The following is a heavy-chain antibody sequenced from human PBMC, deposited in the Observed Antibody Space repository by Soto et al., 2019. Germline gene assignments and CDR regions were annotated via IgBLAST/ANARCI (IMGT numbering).Heavy chain of an antibody. J-gene: IGHJ4*02. Sequence: GGSLRLCCAASGFTFSSYSMNWVRQAPGKGLEWVSSISSSSSYIYYADSVKGRFTISRDNAKNSLYLQMNSLRAEDTAVYYCAREGYDDYVWGSYRHYFDYWGQGTLVTVSS. V-gene: IGHV3-21*01. D-gene: IGHD3-16*01. CDR2: ISSSSSYI. CDR3: AREGYDDYVWGSYRHYFDY. CDR1: GFTFSSYS.